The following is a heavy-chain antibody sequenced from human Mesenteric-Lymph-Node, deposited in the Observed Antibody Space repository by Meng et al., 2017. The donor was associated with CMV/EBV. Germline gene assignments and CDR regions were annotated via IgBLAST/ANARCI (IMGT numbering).Heavy chain of an antibody. D-gene: IGHD2-15*01. CDR2: IYYSGSA. Sequence: GSLRLSCTVSSGSISSSNYYWAWIRQPPGKGLECIGTIYYSGSAYYSPSLESRVTMFVDPSMNQFSLKLTSVTAADTAVYFCARLLLDPWYFDLWGRGTLVTVSS. CDR1: SGSISSSNYY. CDR3: ARLLLDPWYFDL. J-gene: IGHJ2*01. V-gene: IGHV4-39*01.